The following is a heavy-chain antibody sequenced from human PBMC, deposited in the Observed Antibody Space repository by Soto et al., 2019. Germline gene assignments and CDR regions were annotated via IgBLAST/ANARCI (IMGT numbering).Heavy chain of an antibody. Sequence: QVQLVQSGAEVKKPGASVKVSCKASGYSFTSYGISWVRQAPGQGLEWMGWISAYNGNRKYAQKFQGRVTMTTDTSTSTAYMELRSRRSDDPAVYYCARDLGGFPDYWGQGTLVTVSS. J-gene: IGHJ4*02. V-gene: IGHV1-18*01. D-gene: IGHD5-12*01. CDR3: ARDLGGFPDY. CDR2: ISAYNGNR. CDR1: GYSFTSYG.